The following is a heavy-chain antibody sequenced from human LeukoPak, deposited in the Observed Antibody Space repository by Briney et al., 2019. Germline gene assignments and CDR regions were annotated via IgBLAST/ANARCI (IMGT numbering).Heavy chain of an antibody. CDR3: AKGGLGY. V-gene: IGHV3-53*01. D-gene: IGHD5-12*01. Sequence: GGSLRLSCTVSGFTVSSDSMSWVRQAPGKGLEWVSFIYSGGSTHYSDSVKGRFTISRDNSKNTLYLQMNSLRAEDTAVYYCAKGGLGYWGQGTLVTVSS. J-gene: IGHJ4*02. CDR1: GFTVSSDS. CDR2: IYSGGST.